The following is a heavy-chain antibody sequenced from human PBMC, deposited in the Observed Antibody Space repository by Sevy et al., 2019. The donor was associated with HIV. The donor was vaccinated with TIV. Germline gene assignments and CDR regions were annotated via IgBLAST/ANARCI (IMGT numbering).Heavy chain of an antibody. CDR3: AREDIRVAGIGYYFHS. Sequence: GESLKISCAASGFSISGYGMHWVRQAPGKGLEWVAVIWYDGTNKEYADSVKGRFTISRDNCKNTLYLQMNSLRAEDTAVYYCAREDIRVAGIGYYFHSWGQGTLVTVSS. D-gene: IGHD6-19*01. V-gene: IGHV3-33*01. CDR2: IWYDGTNK. J-gene: IGHJ4*02. CDR1: GFSISGYG.